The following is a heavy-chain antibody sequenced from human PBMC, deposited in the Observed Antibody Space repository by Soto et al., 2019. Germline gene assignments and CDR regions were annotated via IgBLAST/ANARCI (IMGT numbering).Heavy chain of an antibody. D-gene: IGHD4-4*01. CDR3: ARGNGGVTTVTTSLFDP. Sequence: PSETLCLTCPVSGGYISSYYWSWIRQPPGKGLEWIGYIYYSGSTNYNPSLKSRVTISVDTSKNQFSLKLSSVTAADTAVYYCARGNGGVTTVTTSLFDPWGQGTLVSVSS. CDR2: IYYSGST. CDR1: GGYISSYY. V-gene: IGHV4-59*01. J-gene: IGHJ5*02.